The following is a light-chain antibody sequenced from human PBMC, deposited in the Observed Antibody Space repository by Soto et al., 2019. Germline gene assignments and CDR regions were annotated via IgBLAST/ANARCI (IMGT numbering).Light chain of an antibody. CDR2: GAS. Sequence: EIVLTQSPGTLSLSPGERAPLSCRASQTVSSSYLAWYQQKPGQAHRLLMYGASSRATGIPDRFSGSGSGTDFSLTISRLEPEDFAVYYCQQYGSSQITFGHGTRLEI. J-gene: IGKJ5*01. CDR3: QQYGSSQIT. V-gene: IGKV3-20*01. CDR1: QTVSSSY.